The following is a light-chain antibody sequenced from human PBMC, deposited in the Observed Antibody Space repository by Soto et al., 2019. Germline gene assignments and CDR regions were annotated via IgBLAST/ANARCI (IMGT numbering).Light chain of an antibody. J-gene: IGLJ3*02. CDR3: QTWSTDIRV. Sequence: QPVLTQSPSASASLGASVKLTCTLSSGHNSYAIAWHQQQPEKGPRYLMKVNSDGSHSKGDGIPDRFSGSSSGAERYLTISSLRSEGGAEYYFQTWSTDIRVFGGGTKLTVL. CDR1: SGHNSYA. CDR2: VNSDGSH. V-gene: IGLV4-69*01.